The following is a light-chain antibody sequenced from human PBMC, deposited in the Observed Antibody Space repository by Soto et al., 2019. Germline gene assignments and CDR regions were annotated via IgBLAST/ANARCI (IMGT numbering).Light chain of an antibody. J-gene: IGLJ1*01. CDR2: EVS. Sequence: QSVLTQPASVSGSPGQSITISCTGTSNYNLVSWYQQHPGKAPKLVIYEVSERPSGVPDRFSGSKSGNTASLTVSGLQTEDEADYYCSSYAASTYVFGTGTKVTVL. CDR3: SSYAASTYV. V-gene: IGLV2-8*01. CDR1: SNYNL.